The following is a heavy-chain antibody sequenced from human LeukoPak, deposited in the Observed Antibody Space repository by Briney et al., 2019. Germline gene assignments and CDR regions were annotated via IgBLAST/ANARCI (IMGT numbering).Heavy chain of an antibody. Sequence: ASVKVSCKASGFTFTAYHMHWVRQAPGQGLEWMGWINPNSGGTNYQGRVTMTEDTSTDTAYMELSSLRSEDTAVYYCATDLSGSGSFDYWGQGTLVTVSS. J-gene: IGHJ4*02. CDR1: GFTFTAYH. CDR3: ATDLSGSGSFDY. D-gene: IGHD3-10*01. CDR2: INPNSGGT. V-gene: IGHV1-2*02.